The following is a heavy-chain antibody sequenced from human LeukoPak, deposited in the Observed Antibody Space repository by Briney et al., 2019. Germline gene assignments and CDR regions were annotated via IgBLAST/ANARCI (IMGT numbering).Heavy chain of an antibody. CDR1: GYTFTNYD. Sequence: ASVKVSCKASGYTFTNYDINWVRQATGQGLEWLGWMNPDTGNTGSSQKFQGRVTMTRNTSISTAYMELSSLRSDDTAVYYCARSQDRYYDILTGYYNIWLDPWGQGTLVTVSS. CDR2: MNPDTGNT. J-gene: IGHJ5*02. D-gene: IGHD3-9*01. V-gene: IGHV1-8*01. CDR3: ARSQDRYYDILTGYYNIWLDP.